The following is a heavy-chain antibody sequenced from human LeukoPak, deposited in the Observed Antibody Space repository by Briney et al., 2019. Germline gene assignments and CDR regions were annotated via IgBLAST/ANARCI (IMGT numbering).Heavy chain of an antibody. CDR2: INHSGRT. CDR1: GGSFSGHY. Sequence: SETLSLTCAVSGGSFSGHYWNWIRQPPGKGLEWIGEINHSGRTNYNPSLKSRVTILVDTSKNQFSLKLGSVTAADTAVYYCARRRMVRGVLHYNWFDPWGQGTLVTVSS. J-gene: IGHJ5*02. CDR3: ARRRMVRGVLHYNWFDP. V-gene: IGHV4-34*01. D-gene: IGHD3-10*01.